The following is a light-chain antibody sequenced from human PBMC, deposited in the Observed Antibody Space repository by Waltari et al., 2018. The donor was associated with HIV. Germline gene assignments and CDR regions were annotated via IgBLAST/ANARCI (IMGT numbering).Light chain of an antibody. CDR1: SSTIGGNY. Sequence: QSVLTQPPSVSAAPGQTVTISCSASSSTIGGNYVSWYQQFPGTAPKLLIYENYERPPGIPDRFSGSKYGTSATLGITGLQTGDEAHYFCGSWDSSLSAVLFGGGTKLTVL. CDR3: GSWDSSLSAVL. J-gene: IGLJ2*01. V-gene: IGLV1-51*02. CDR2: ENY.